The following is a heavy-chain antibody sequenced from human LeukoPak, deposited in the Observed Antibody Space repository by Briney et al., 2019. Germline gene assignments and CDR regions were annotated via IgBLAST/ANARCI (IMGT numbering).Heavy chain of an antibody. J-gene: IGHJ5*02. Sequence: SSQTLSPTCTVSGGSVSSGGYYWSWMRQHPGKGLEWIGYINYGGGTTHYNPSLKSRVALSVDTSKNQFSLNVNSVTAADTAVYYCATYRAGDINWFDPWGQGILVTVSS. V-gene: IGHV4-31*03. CDR2: INYGGGTT. CDR3: ATYRAGDINWFDP. CDR1: GGSVSSGGYY. D-gene: IGHD3-9*01.